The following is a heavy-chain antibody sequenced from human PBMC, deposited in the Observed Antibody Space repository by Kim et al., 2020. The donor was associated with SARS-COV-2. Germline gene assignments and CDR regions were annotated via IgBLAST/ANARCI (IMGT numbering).Heavy chain of an antibody. CDR3: ARVLGAITIFGVVIVNWFDP. V-gene: IGHV4-31*03. Sequence: SETLSLTCTVSGGSISSGGYYWSWIRQHPGKGLEWIGYIYYSGSTYYNPSLKSRVTISVDTSKNQFSLKLSSVTAADTDVYYCARVLGAITIFGVVIVNWFDPWGQGTLVTVSS. D-gene: IGHD3-3*01. J-gene: IGHJ5*02. CDR2: IYYSGST. CDR1: GGSISSGGYY.